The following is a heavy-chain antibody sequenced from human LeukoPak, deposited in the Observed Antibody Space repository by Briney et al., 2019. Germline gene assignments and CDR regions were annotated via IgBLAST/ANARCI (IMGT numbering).Heavy chain of an antibody. CDR3: ARAVAVAAPLDY. CDR2: IYASGST. CDR1: GGSFSSYY. Sequence: SETLSLTCAVYGGSFSSYYWSWIRQPAGKGLEWIGRIYASGSTNYNPALKSRVTISGYTSKNQFSLKLSSVTAADTAVDYCARAVAVAAPLDYWVQGTLATVSS. J-gene: IGHJ4*02. V-gene: IGHV4-59*10. D-gene: IGHD6-19*01.